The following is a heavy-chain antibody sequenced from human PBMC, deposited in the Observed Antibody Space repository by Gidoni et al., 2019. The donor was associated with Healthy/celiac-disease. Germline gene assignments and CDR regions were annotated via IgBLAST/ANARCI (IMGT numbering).Heavy chain of an antibody. CDR2: ISWNSDSI. CDR1: GFTFDDYV. D-gene: IGHD3-3*01. V-gene: IGHV3-9*01. CDR3: AKDPTIFGAGDYGMDV. J-gene: IGHJ6*02. Sequence: EVQLVESGGGLVQPGRSLRLSCAASGFTFDDYVMHWVRQAPGKGLEWVSGISWNSDSIGYAESVKGRFTISRDNAKNALYLQMNSLRAEDTAFYYCAKDPTIFGAGDYGMDVWGQGTTVTVSS.